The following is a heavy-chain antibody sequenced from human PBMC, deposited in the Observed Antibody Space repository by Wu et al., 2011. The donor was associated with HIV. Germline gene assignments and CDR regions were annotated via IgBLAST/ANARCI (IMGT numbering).Heavy chain of an antibody. V-gene: IGHV1-69*01. J-gene: IGHJ4*02. D-gene: IGHD2-21*01. CDR2: IIPISGTA. Sequence: QVQLVQSGAEVKKPGSSVRVSCKASGGTFSSYTFNWVRQAPGQGLEWMGGIIPISGTADYAQKFQGRITITADESTRTTYMELSSLRSEDTAVYFCARELLWGEDFWGQGTLVTVSS. CDR3: ARELLWGEDF. CDR1: GGTFSSYT.